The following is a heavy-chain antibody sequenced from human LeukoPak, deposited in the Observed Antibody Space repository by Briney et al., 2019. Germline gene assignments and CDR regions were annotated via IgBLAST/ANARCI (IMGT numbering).Heavy chain of an antibody. CDR2: IYYSGST. CDR3: AREPHYYDSSGYYWVWFDP. D-gene: IGHD3-22*01. J-gene: IGHJ5*02. CDR1: GRSISSSSYY. Sequence: SETLSLTCTVSGRSISSSSYYWGWIRQPPGKGLEWIGSIYYSGSTYYNPSLKSRVTISVDTSKNQFSLKLSSVTAADTAVYYCAREPHYYDSSGYYWVWFDPWGQGTLVTVSS. V-gene: IGHV4-39*07.